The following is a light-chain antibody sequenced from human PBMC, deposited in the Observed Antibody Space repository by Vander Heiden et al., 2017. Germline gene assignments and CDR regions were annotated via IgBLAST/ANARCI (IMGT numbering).Light chain of an antibody. J-gene: IGLJ2*01. CDR3: SSDTSGSTLV. V-gene: IGLV2-14*01. CDR2: DVS. Sequence: QSPLPQPASVAGSPGPSITISCTGTSSDIGLYNYVSWYQQHPGKAPKLMIYDVSNRPSGVSNRCSGSKSGNTASLTISGLQAEDEADYYCSSDTSGSTLVFGGGTSLTVL. CDR1: SSDIGLYNY.